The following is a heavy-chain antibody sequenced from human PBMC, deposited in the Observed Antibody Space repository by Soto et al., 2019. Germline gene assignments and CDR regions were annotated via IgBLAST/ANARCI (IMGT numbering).Heavy chain of an antibody. CDR1: GYTFTSYA. Sequence: QVQLVQSGAEVKKPGASVKVSCKASGYTFTSYAMHWVRQAPGQRLEWMGWINAGNGNTKYSQKFQGRVTITRDTSASTAYMELSNLRSEDTAVYYCARGGDIVLMVYANWFDPWGQGTLVTVSS. CDR2: INAGNGNT. D-gene: IGHD2-8*01. V-gene: IGHV1-3*01. CDR3: ARGGDIVLMVYANWFDP. J-gene: IGHJ5*02.